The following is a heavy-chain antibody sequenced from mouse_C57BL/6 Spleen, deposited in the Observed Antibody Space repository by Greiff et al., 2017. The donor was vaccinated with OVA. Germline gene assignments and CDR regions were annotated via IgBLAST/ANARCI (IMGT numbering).Heavy chain of an antibody. Sequence: QVQLQQPGAELVRPGTSVKVSCKASGYAFTNYLIEWVKQRPGQGLEWIGVINPGSGGTNYNEKFKGKATLTADKSSSTAYMQLSSLTSEDSAVYFCARRAYDYEFDYWGQGTTLTVSS. D-gene: IGHD2-4*01. J-gene: IGHJ2*01. CDR1: GYAFTNYL. CDR3: ARRAYDYEFDY. V-gene: IGHV1-54*01. CDR2: INPGSGGT.